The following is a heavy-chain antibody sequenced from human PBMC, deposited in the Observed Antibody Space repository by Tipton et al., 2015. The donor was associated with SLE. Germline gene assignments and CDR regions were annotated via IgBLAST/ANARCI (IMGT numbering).Heavy chain of an antibody. CDR3: ARDRGVYWYFDL. D-gene: IGHD2-8*01. J-gene: IGHJ2*01. Sequence: LRLSCTVSGGSISSGSYYWSWIRQPAGKGLEWIGRIYTSGSTNYNPSLKSRVTISVDTPKNQFSLKLSSVTAADTAVYYCARDRGVYWYFDLWGRGTLVTVSS. CDR1: GGSISSGSYY. V-gene: IGHV4-61*02. CDR2: IYTSGST.